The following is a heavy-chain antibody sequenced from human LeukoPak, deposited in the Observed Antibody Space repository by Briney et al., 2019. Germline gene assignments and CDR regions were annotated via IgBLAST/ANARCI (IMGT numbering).Heavy chain of an antibody. Sequence: PSETLSLTCTVSGGSISSSSYYWGWIRQPPGKGLEWLGSIYYSGSTYYNPSLKSRVTISVDTSNNQFSLKLSSVTAADTAVYYCARRERFVVVPAAIPGFDHWGQGTLVTVSS. V-gene: IGHV4-39*01. CDR1: GGSISSSSYY. J-gene: IGHJ5*02. CDR3: ARRERFVVVPAAIPGFDH. D-gene: IGHD2-2*01. CDR2: IYYSGST.